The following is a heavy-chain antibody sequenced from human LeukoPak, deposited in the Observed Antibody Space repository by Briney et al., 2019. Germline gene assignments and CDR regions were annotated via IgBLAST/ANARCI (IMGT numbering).Heavy chain of an antibody. CDR3: ARDLQGYCSSTSCYEMDYYYYGMDV. Sequence: ASVKVSCKASGYTFTSYGISWVRQAPGQGLEWMGWISAYNGNTNYAQKLQGRVTMTRDTSTSTVYMELSSLRSEDTAVYYCARDLQGYCSSTSCYEMDYYYYGMDVWGQGTTVTVSS. D-gene: IGHD2-2*01. J-gene: IGHJ6*02. CDR1: GYTFTSYG. CDR2: ISAYNGNT. V-gene: IGHV1-18*01.